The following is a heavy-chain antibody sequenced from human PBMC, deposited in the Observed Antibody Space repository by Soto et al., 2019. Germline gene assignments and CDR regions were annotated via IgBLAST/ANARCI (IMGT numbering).Heavy chain of an antibody. D-gene: IGHD4-4*01. CDR3: ARNGWGMATVGM. J-gene: IGHJ4*02. CDR2: IYSGGTT. CDR1: GFTVSNNY. V-gene: IGHV3-53*01. Sequence: EVQLVESGGGLVQPGGSLRLSCAASGFTVSNNYIIWFRLPPGKGLEWVSLIYSGGTTYYADSVKGRFTISRDNSKNTLYLQMNSLRVDDTAVYYCARNGWGMATVGMWGPGTMVTVSS.